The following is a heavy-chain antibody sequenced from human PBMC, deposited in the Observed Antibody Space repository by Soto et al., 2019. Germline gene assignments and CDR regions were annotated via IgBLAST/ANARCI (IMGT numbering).Heavy chain of an antibody. CDR1: GGSISSGGYY. CDR3: AKSPLLRVARFDY. Sequence: PSETLSLTCTVSGGSISSGGYYWSWIRQHPGKGLEWIGYIYYSGSTYYNPSLKSRVTISVDTSKNQFSLKLSSVTAADTAVYYCAKSPLLRVARFDYWGQGTLVTVSS. D-gene: IGHD3-3*01. CDR2: IYYSGST. J-gene: IGHJ4*02. V-gene: IGHV4-31*03.